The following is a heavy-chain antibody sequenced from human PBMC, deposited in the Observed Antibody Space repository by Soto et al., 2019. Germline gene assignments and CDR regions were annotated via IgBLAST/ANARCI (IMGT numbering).Heavy chain of an antibody. Sequence: PSETLSLTCTVSGDSMTSSSYYWGWIRQPPGKGLEWIGSIYYSERTSYNSGSTYYSPSLKSRVTISGDTSKSQFSLKLSSVTAADTAVYYCARHTRNKFDPWGQGNLVTVSS. CDR1: GDSMTSSSYY. CDR3: ARHTRNKFDP. V-gene: IGHV4-39*01. J-gene: IGHJ5*02. CDR2: IYYSERTSYNSGST.